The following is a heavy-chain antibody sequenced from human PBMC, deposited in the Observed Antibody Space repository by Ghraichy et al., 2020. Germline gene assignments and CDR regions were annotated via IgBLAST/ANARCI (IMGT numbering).Heavy chain of an antibody. CDR1: GFTVNTNY. CDR2: IHGGGTT. D-gene: IGHD1-26*01. J-gene: IGHJ6*02. V-gene: IGHV3-53*01. CDR3: ARDSASYGMDV. Sequence: GGSLRLSCAASGFTVNTNYMNWVRWAQGKGLEWVSVIHGGGTTYYADSVKGRFTISRDNSKNTLYLQMNSLRAEDTAVYYCARDSASYGMDVWGQGTAVTVPS.